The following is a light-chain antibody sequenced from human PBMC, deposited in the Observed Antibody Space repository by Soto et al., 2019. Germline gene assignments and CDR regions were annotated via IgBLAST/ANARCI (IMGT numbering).Light chain of an antibody. J-gene: IGKJ4*01. CDR1: QSISNY. CDR3: QQIYGTPLT. V-gene: IGKV1-39*01. Sequence: DMEMTQSPSSLSASVGDRVTITCRASQSISNYLNWYQHKPGKVPKLLIYAASSLQSGVPTRFSGNGSGTYFTLTINSLQPEDFATYYCQQIYGTPLTFGGGTKIEIK. CDR2: AAS.